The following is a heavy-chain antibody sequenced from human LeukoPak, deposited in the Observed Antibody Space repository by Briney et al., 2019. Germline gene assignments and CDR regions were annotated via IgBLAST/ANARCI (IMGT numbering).Heavy chain of an antibody. CDR1: GGTFSSYA. Sequence: ASVKVSCKASGGTFSSYAISWVRQAPGQGLEWMGWINPNSGGTNYAQKFQGWVTMTTDTSTSTAYMELRSLRSDDTAVYYCAPSGSGPDLYFQHWGQGTLVTVSS. CDR2: INPNSGGT. CDR3: APSGSGPDLYFQH. J-gene: IGHJ1*01. V-gene: IGHV1-18*01. D-gene: IGHD3-3*01.